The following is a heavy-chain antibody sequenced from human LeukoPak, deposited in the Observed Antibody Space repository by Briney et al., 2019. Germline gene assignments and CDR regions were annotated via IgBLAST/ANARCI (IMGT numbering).Heavy chain of an antibody. J-gene: IGHJ4*02. D-gene: IGHD5-24*01. CDR3: ARNYAYNHFDY. Sequence: GGSLRLSCAVSGFTFSSSWMTWVRQATGKGLEWVATMNSDGGQKSYVDSVKGRFTISRDNAKNSLYLQMNSLRAEGTAVYYCARNYAYNHFDYWGQGTLVTVSS. V-gene: IGHV3-7*01. CDR2: MNSDGGQK. CDR1: GFTFSSSW.